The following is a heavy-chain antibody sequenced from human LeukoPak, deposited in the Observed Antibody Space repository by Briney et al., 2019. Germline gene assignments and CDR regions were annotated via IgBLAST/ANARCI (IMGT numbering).Heavy chain of an antibody. V-gene: IGHV1-46*01. CDR2: INPSGGST. CDR3: ARDAWGWDNSDYYHPVNYFDY. J-gene: IGHJ4*02. Sequence: ASVTVSCKASGYTFTSYYMHWVRQAPGQGLEWMGIINPSGGSTNYAQKFQGRVTMTRDTSTSTVYMELTGLRSEDTAVYYCARDAWGWDNSDYYHPVNYFDYWGQGTLVTVSS. CDR1: GYTFTSYY. D-gene: IGHD3-22*01.